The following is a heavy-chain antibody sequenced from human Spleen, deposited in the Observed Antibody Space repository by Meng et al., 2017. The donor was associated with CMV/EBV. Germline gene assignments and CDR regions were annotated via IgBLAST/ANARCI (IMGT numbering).Heavy chain of an antibody. CDR1: GFTFSSYW. CDR2: IKQDGSEK. CDR3: TGTNYDFRH. V-gene: IGHV3-7*01. Sequence: GESLKISCAASGFTFSSYWMSWVRQAPGKGLEWVANIKQDGSEKYYVDSVKGRFTMSRDNAKNTLYLQMNSLRAEDTAIYYCTGTNYDFRHWGQGTLVTVSS. J-gene: IGHJ4*02. D-gene: IGHD3-3*01.